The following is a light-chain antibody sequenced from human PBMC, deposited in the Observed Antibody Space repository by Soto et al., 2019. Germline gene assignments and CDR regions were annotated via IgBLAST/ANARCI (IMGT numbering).Light chain of an antibody. CDR1: ISDIGGYNY. J-gene: IGLJ1*01. CDR2: DAY. CDR3: SSYTDDRSYV. V-gene: IGLV2-14*03. Sequence: QSALTQPASFSGSPGQSITISCIGTISDIGGYNYVSWHQQHPGKAPKLMIYDAYERPLGVSNRFSGSKSGNTASLTISGLQNEDEADYYCSSYTDDRSYVFRSGTKVTVL.